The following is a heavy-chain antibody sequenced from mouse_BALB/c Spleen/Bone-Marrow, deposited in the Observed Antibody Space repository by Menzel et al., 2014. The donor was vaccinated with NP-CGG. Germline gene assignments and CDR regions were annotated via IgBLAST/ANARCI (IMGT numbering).Heavy chain of an antibody. CDR2: ISSGSSTI. CDR3: TRGGNWEDFDY. CDR1: GFTFSSFG. J-gene: IGHJ2*01. Sequence: EVMLVESGGGLVQPGGSRKLSCAASGFTFSSFGMHWVRRAPEKGLEWVAYISSGSSTIFYADTVKGRFTISRDNPKNTLFLQMTSLRSEDTAIYYCTRGGNWEDFDYWGQGTTLTVSS. D-gene: IGHD4-1*01. V-gene: IGHV5-17*02.